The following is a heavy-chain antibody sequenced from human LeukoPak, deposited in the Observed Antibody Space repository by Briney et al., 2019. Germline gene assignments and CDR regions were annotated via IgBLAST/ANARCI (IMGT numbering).Heavy chain of an antibody. D-gene: IGHD3-3*01. V-gene: IGHV4-34*01. Sequence: SETLSLTCAVYGGSFSGSCWSWIRQPPGKGLEWIGDINHGGSTNYNPSLRGRVTISLDTSKSQFSLRLSSVTVADTAVYYCARGKTMTIFGVVRPYYYMDVWGKGTTVTVAS. CDR1: GGSFSGSC. CDR2: INHGGST. CDR3: ARGKTMTIFGVVRPYYYMDV. J-gene: IGHJ6*03.